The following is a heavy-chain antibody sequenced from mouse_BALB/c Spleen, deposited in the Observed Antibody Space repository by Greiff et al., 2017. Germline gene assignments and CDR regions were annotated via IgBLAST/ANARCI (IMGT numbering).Heavy chain of an antibody. D-gene: IGHD1-1*01. CDR2: ISSGGSYT. J-gene: IGHJ3*01. V-gene: IGHV5-6-4*01. CDR3: TRDGGYGRTNAY. Sequence: EVQLVESGGGLVKPGGSLKLSCAASGFTFSSYTMSWVRQTPEKRLEWVATISSGGSYTYYPDSVKGRFTISRDNAKNTLYLQMSSLKSEDTAMYYCTRDGGYGRTNAYWGQGTLVTVSA. CDR1: GFTFSSYT.